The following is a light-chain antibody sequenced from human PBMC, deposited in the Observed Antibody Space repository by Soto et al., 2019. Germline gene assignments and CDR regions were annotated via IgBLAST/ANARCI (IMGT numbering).Light chain of an antibody. CDR1: SSNIGAGYD. J-gene: IGLJ1*01. CDR2: GNS. CDR3: QSYDSSLSGGV. Sequence: QSALTQPPSVSGAPGQRVTISCTGSSSNIGAGYDVHWYQQLPGTAPKHLIYGNSNRPSGVPDRFSGSKSGTSASLAITGLQAEDEADYYCQSYDSSLSGGVFGTGTKLTVL. V-gene: IGLV1-40*01.